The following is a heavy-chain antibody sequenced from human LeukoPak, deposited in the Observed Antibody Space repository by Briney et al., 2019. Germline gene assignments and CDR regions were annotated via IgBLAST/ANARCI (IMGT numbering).Heavy chain of an antibody. D-gene: IGHD3-3*01. CDR2: ISSSGSTI. J-gene: IGHJ4*02. Sequence: AGGSLRLSCAASGFTFSSYEMNWVRQAPGKGLEWVSYISSSGSTIYYADSVKGRFTISRDNAKNSLYLQMNSLRAEDTAVYYCARDRHDFWSGVFDYWGQGTLVTVSS. CDR1: GFTFSSYE. V-gene: IGHV3-48*03. CDR3: ARDRHDFWSGVFDY.